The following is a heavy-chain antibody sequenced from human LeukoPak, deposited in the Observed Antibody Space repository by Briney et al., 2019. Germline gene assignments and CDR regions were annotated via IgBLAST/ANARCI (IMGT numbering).Heavy chain of an antibody. CDR1: GGSISSYY. CDR3: ARSHAGYYDSSGYFDAFDI. V-gene: IGHV4-59*01. D-gene: IGHD3-22*01. CDR2: IYYSGST. Sequence: SETPSLTCTVSGGSISSYYWSWIRQPPGKGLEWIGYIYYSGSTNYNPSLKSRVTISVDTSKNQFSLKLSSVTAADTAVYYCARSHAGYYDSSGYFDAFDIWGQGTMVTVSS. J-gene: IGHJ3*02.